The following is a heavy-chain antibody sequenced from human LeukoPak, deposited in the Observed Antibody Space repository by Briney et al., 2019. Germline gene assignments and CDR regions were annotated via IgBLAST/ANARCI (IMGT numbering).Heavy chain of an antibody. CDR3: AKAEANWGSDYFDY. V-gene: IGHV3-43*02. D-gene: IGHD7-27*01. CDR1: VFTFDDYA. CDR2: ISGDGGST. J-gene: IGHJ4*02. Sequence: PGGSLRLSCAASVFTFDDYAMHWVRQAPGKGLEWVSLISGDGGSTYYADSVKGRFTISRDNSKNSLYLQMNSLRTEDTALYYCAKAEANWGSDYFDYWGQGTLVTVSS.